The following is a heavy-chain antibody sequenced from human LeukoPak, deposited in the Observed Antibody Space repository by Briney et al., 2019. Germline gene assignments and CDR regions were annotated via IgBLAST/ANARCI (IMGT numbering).Heavy chain of an antibody. V-gene: IGHV1-2*02. CDR2: INPNSGGT. D-gene: IGHD3-22*01. J-gene: IGHJ4*02. Sequence: GASVKVSFKASGYTFTGYYMHWVRQAPGQGLEWMGWINPNSGGTNYAQKFQGRVTMTRDTSISTAYMELSRLRSDDTAVYYCARVRYYDSSGYPAFGYWGQGTLVTVSS. CDR3: ARVRYYDSSGYPAFGY. CDR1: GYTFTGYY.